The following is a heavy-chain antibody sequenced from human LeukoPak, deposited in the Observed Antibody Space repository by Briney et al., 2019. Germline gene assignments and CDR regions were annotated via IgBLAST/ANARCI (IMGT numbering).Heavy chain of an antibody. Sequence: SETLSLTCDVSGGSISSGLYSWSWIRQPLGKGLEWIGYIYHTGSTYYNPSLKSRVTISVDTSKNQFSLRLSSVTAADTAVYYCARLQYYSGTSCYWFDPWGQGTLVTVSS. D-gene: IGHD2-2*01. CDR3: ARLQYYSGTSCYWFDP. CDR1: GGSISSGLYS. CDR2: IYHTGST. J-gene: IGHJ5*02. V-gene: IGHV4-30-2*01.